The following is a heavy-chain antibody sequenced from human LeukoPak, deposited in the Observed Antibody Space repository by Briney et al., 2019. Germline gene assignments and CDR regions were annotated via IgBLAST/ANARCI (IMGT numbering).Heavy chain of an antibody. Sequence: SVTESLTCSISGDSITTNSYWWGWIRPSPGKGLEWIGSFYSSGNSYYNPSLKTRATISPDTSKNQYSLRLTSVTAADTAIYYCARRGIWDLQIGNWFDPWGQGILVIVSS. J-gene: IGHJ5*02. D-gene: IGHD3-16*01. CDR3: ARRGIWDLQIGNWFDP. V-gene: IGHV4-39*01. CDR1: GDSITTNSYW. CDR2: FYSSGNS.